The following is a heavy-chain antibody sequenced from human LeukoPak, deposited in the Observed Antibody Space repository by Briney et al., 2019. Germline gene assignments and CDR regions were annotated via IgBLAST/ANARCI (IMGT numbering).Heavy chain of an antibody. CDR3: AKSDAAALWSGYQYYFDY. CDR2: ISWNSGSI. V-gene: IGHV3-9*03. D-gene: IGHD3-3*01. J-gene: IGHJ4*02. Sequence: GGSLRLSCAASGFTFDDYAMHWVRQAPGKGLEWVSGISWNSGSIGYADFVKGRFTISRDNAKNSLYLQMNSLRAEGMALYYCAKSDAAALWSGYQYYFDYWGQGTLVTVSS. CDR1: GFTFDDYA.